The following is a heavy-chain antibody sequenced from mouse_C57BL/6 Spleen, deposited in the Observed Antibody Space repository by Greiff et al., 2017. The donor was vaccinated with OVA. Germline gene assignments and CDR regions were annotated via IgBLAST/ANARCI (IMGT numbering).Heavy chain of an antibody. CDR2: IYPGDGDT. CDR1: GYAFSSYW. D-gene: IGHD1-1*01. Sequence: QVQLQQSGAELVKPGASVKISCKASGYAFSSYWMNWVKQRPGKGLEWIGQIYPGDGDTNYNGKFKGKATLTADQSSSTAYMQLSSLTSEDSAVYFCARGYYYGSSSGFAYWGQGTLVTVSA. V-gene: IGHV1-80*01. J-gene: IGHJ3*01. CDR3: ARGYYYGSSSGFAY.